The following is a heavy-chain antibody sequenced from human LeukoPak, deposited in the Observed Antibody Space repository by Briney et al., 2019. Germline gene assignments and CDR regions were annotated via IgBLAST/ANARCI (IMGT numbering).Heavy chain of an antibody. D-gene: IGHD5-18*01. CDR3: ARRVDTAMAFDY. Sequence: ASVKVSCEASGGTFSSYAISWVRQAPGQGLEWMGGIIPIFGTANYAQKFQGRVTITADESTSTAYMELSSLRSEDTAVYYCARRVDTAMAFDYWGQGTLVTVPS. V-gene: IGHV1-69*13. J-gene: IGHJ4*02. CDR1: GGTFSSYA. CDR2: IIPIFGTA.